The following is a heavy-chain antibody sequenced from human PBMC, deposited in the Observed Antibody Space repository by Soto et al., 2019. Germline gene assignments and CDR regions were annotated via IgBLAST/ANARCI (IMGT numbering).Heavy chain of an antibody. Sequence: EMQLVESGGGLVQPGMSLRLSCAASGFTFDDYAMYWVRQVPGKGLEWVSGISWNSGRIGYADSVKGRFTISRDNAKNSPYLQNKSLSSEYTALYYCTKARLWGGYGYNSYYYTAMDVWGQGTTVTVSS. CDR3: TKARLWGGYGYNSYYYTAMDV. CDR2: ISWNSGRI. J-gene: IGHJ6*02. V-gene: IGHV3-9*01. CDR1: GFTFDDYA. D-gene: IGHD3-16*02.